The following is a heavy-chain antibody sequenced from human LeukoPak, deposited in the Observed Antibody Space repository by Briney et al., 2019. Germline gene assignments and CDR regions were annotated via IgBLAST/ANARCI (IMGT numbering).Heavy chain of an antibody. CDR3: ARQSSMVRDPNWFDP. Sequence: SETLSLTCTVSGGSISSSSYYWGWIRQPPGKGLEWIGSIYYSGSTYYNPSLKSRVTISVDTSKNQFSLKLNSVTAADTAVYYCARQSSMVRDPNWFDPWGQGTLVTVSS. J-gene: IGHJ5*02. CDR2: IYYSGST. V-gene: IGHV4-39*01. CDR1: GGSISSSSYY. D-gene: IGHD3-10*01.